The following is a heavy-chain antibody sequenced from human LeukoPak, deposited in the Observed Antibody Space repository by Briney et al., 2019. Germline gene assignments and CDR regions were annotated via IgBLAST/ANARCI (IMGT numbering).Heavy chain of an antibody. CDR2: IYYSGST. J-gene: IGHJ4*02. CDR3: ARDNSVAGTID. CDR1: GGSISSYY. Sequence: SETLSLTCTVSGGSISSYYWSWIRQPPGKGLEWIGYIYYSGSTNYNPSLKSRVTISVDTSKNQFSLKLSSVTAADTAVYYCARDNSVAGTIDWGQETLVTVSS. V-gene: IGHV4-59*01. D-gene: IGHD6-19*01.